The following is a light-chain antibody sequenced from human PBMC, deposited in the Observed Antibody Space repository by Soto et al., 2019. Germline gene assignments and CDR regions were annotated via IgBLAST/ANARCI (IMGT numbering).Light chain of an antibody. CDR1: QSITTW. CDR2: DAS. CDR3: QHLHNYPIT. Sequence: QLTLTHPKIAVYVEGIDTISRRASQSITTWLAWYQQRPGKAPKLLIYDASILESGVPSRYSGRGSCTEFTLTINSLQPEELATYYCQHLHNYPITGAQGTRLEIK. J-gene: IGKJ5*01. V-gene: IGKV1-5*01.